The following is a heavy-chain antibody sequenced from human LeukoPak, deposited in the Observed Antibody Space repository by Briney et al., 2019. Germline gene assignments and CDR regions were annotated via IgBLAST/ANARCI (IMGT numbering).Heavy chain of an antibody. J-gene: IGHJ4*02. V-gene: IGHV4-31*03. CDR3: ARNPQYFFDR. Sequence: SQTLSLTCTVSGGSIASGGYYWSWLRHHPWKGLEWIGYIHYRGKTYYNPSLESRLNISVDTSKNQSSLRLDSVTAADTAIYYCARNPQYFFDRWGPGILVTVSS. CDR1: GGSIASGGYY. CDR2: IHYRGKT.